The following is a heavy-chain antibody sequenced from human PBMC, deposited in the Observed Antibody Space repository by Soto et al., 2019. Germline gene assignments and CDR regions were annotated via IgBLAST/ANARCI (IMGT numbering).Heavy chain of an antibody. J-gene: IGHJ3*02. V-gene: IGHV1-2*04. CDR3: ARGIAAAGPTDAFDI. D-gene: IGHD6-13*01. Sequence: WASVKVSCKASGYTFTGYYMHWVRQAPGQGLEWMGWINPNSGGTNYAQKFQGWVTMTRDTSISTAYMELSRLRSDDTAVYYCARGIAAAGPTDAFDIWGQGTMVTVSS. CDR2: INPNSGGT. CDR1: GYTFTGYY.